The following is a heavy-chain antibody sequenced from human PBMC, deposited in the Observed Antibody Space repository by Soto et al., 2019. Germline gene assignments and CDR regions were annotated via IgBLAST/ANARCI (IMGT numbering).Heavy chain of an antibody. CDR1: EFTFSNFG. Sequence: QVQLVESGGGVVQPGRSLRLSCAASEFTFSNFGMHWVRQAPGKGLEWVAVIYYDGSNEYYADSVKGRFTISRDNSKNTLYLQMNSLRAEDKAVYYCARVDEVVAADAFDIWGQWTMVTVSS. CDR2: IYYDGSNE. V-gene: IGHV3-33*01. D-gene: IGHD2-15*01. CDR3: ARVDEVVAADAFDI. J-gene: IGHJ3*02.